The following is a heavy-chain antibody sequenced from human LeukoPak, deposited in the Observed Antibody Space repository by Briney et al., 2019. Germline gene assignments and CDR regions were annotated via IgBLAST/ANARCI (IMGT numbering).Heavy chain of an antibody. CDR3: AKGSAGCSGGSCYLDYFDY. V-gene: IGHV3-30*02. CDR1: GFTFSSYE. CDR2: IRYDGSNK. Sequence: GGSLRLSCAASGFTFSSYEMNWVRQAPGKGLEWVAFIRYDGSNKYYADSVKGRFTISRDNSKNTLYLQMNSLRAEDTAVYYCAKGSAGCSGGSCYLDYFDYWGQGTLVTVSS. D-gene: IGHD2-15*01. J-gene: IGHJ4*02.